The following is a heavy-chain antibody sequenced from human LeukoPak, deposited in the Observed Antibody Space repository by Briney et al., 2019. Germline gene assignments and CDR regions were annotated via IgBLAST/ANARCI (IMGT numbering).Heavy chain of an antibody. CDR3: ASGRGFY. J-gene: IGHJ4*02. Sequence: GGSLRLSCAASEFTVGNYYMAWVREAPGKGLEWVSLIYSGGSTNYPDSVRGRFTISRDNSKNTLYLQMNSLRVEDTAVYYCASGRGFYWGQGTLVTVSS. CDR1: EFTVGNYY. D-gene: IGHD1-26*01. V-gene: IGHV3-53*01. CDR2: IYSGGST.